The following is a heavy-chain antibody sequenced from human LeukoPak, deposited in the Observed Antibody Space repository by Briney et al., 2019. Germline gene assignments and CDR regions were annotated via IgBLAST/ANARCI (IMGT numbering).Heavy chain of an antibody. CDR2: IYYSGST. Sequence: SETLSLTCTVSGGSISSYYWSWIRQPPGKGLEWIGYIYYSGSTNYNPSLKSRVTISVDTSKNQFSLKLTSVTAADTAVYYCARGGGSSASCQDLDYWGQGTLVTVSS. CDR3: ARGGGSSASCQDLDY. J-gene: IGHJ4*02. CDR1: GGSISSYY. D-gene: IGHD2-2*01. V-gene: IGHV4-59*01.